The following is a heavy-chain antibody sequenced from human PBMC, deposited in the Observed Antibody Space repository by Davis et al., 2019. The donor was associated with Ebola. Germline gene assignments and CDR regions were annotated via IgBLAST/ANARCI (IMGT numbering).Heavy chain of an antibody. J-gene: IGHJ6*03. Sequence: PGGSLRLSCAASGFTFSDHYMDWVRQAPGKGLEWVSAISGSGGSTYYADSVKGRFTISRDNSKNTLYLQMNSLRAEDTAVYYCAKDPGLIAVAGQAYYYYYYMDVWGKGTTVTVSS. V-gene: IGHV3-23*01. D-gene: IGHD6-19*01. CDR2: ISGSGGST. CDR3: AKDPGLIAVAGQAYYYYYYMDV. CDR1: GFTFSDHY.